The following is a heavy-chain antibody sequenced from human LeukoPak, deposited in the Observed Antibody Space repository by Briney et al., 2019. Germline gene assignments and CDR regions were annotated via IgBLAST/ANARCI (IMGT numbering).Heavy chain of an antibody. CDR3: AKRGVVIRVILVGFHKEAYYFES. V-gene: IGHV3-23*01. J-gene: IGHJ4*02. D-gene: IGHD3/OR15-3a*01. CDR1: GITLSNYG. CDR2: ISDSDGNT. Sequence: GGPLRLSCAVSGITLSNYGMSWVRQAPGKGLEWVAGISDSDGNTKYADSVKGRFTISRDNPKNTLYLQMNSLRAEDTAVYFCAKRGVVIRVILVGFHKEAYYFESWGQGALVTVSS.